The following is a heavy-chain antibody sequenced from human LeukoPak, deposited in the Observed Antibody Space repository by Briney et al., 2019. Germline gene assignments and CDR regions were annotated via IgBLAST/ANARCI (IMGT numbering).Heavy chain of an antibody. D-gene: IGHD2-15*01. CDR1: GFTFSGSA. CDR3: TRLACSGGSCGDY. V-gene: IGHV3-73*01. J-gene: IGHJ4*02. Sequence: GGSLRLSCAASGFTFSGSAMHWVRQASGKGLEWVGRIRSKANSYATAYAASVKGRFTISRDDSKNTAYLQMNSLKTEDTAVYYCTRLACSGGSCGDYWGQGTLVTVSS. CDR2: IRSKANSYAT.